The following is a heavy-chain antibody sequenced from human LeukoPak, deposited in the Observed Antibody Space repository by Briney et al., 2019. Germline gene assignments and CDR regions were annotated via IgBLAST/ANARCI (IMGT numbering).Heavy chain of an antibody. CDR3: AIHLADYTLGSFDL. CDR2: IRVSGSST. V-gene: IGHV3-23*01. Sequence: GGSLRLSCAASGFTFSSYAMSWVRQAPGKGLEWVSAIRVSGSSTFYADSVKGRFTISRDNSKNTLYLQMNSPRADDTAVYFCAIHLADYTLGSFDLWGRGTLVTVSS. J-gene: IGHJ2*01. D-gene: IGHD3-3*01. CDR1: GFTFSSYA.